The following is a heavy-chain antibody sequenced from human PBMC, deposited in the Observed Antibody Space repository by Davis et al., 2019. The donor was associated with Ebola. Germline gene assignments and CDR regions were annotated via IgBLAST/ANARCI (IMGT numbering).Heavy chain of an antibody. CDR3: ARALGGEDD. V-gene: IGHV3-21*01. J-gene: IGHJ4*02. CDR1: GFTFASYS. CDR2: ISSSSYYI. D-gene: IGHD3-16*01. Sequence: GESLKISCAASGFTFASYSMNWVRQAPGKGLEWVSSISSSSYYIYYADSVKGRFTISRDNAKNSLYLQMNSLRAEDTAVYYCARALGGEDDWGQGTLVTVSS.